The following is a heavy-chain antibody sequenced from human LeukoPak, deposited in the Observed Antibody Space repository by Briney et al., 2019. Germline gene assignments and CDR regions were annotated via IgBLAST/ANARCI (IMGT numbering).Heavy chain of an antibody. D-gene: IGHD3-10*01. CDR2: IYYSGST. Sequence: SETLSLTCTVSGGSISSGGYYWSWIRQHPGKALEWIGYIYYSGSTYYNPSLKSRVTISVDTSKNQFSLKLSSVTAADTAVYYCARDSGVRGVILGQRWSIWGQGTMVTVSS. CDR3: ARDSGVRGVILGQRWSI. V-gene: IGHV4-31*03. CDR1: GGSISSGGYY. J-gene: IGHJ3*02.